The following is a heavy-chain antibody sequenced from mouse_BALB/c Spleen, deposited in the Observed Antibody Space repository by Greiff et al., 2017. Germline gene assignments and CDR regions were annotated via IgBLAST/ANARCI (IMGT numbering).Heavy chain of an antibody. CDR2: ISDGGSYT. V-gene: IGHV5-4*02. J-gene: IGHJ3*01. Sequence: EVQRVESGGGLVKPGGSLKLSCAASGFTFSDYYMYWVRQTPEKRLEWVATISDGGSYTYYPDSVKGRFTISRDNAKNNLYLQMSSLKSEDTAMYYCAREGRYDGFAYWGQGTLVTVSA. CDR1: GFTFSDYY. CDR3: AREGRYDGFAY. D-gene: IGHD2-14*01.